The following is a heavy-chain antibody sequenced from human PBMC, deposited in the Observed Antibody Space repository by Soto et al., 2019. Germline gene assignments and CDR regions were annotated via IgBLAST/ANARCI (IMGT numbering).Heavy chain of an antibody. Sequence: PGGSLRLSCAASGFPFSNYAMGWVRQSPGKGLEWVSAISGSAFSTYYADSVKGRFTISRDNSKNTLYLQMNTLGAEDTAIYYCATPGGGSDAYFSYFDYWGQGTLVTVSS. CDR2: ISGSAFST. D-gene: IGHD3-16*01. J-gene: IGHJ4*02. V-gene: IGHV3-23*01. CDR1: GFPFSNYA. CDR3: ATPGGGSDAYFSYFDY.